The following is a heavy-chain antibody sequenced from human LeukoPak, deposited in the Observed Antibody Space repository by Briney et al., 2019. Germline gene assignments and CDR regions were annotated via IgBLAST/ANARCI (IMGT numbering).Heavy chain of an antibody. CDR3: ARVLTPHAGRTPSSLDY. CDR2: ISSTSKTI. D-gene: IGHD2-15*01. Sequence: GGSLRLSCAASGFTFSSYEMNWVRQVPGKGLEWISYISSTSKTIYYANSLKGRFTISRDNADNSLFLQINSLRAEDTAVYYCARVLTPHAGRTPSSLDYWGQGTLVTVSS. V-gene: IGHV3-48*03. J-gene: IGHJ4*02. CDR1: GFTFSSYE.